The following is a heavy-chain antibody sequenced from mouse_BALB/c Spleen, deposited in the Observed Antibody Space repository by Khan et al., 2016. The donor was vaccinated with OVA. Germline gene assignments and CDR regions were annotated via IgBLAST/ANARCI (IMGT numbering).Heavy chain of an antibody. V-gene: IGHV1S137*01. Sequence: QVQLKQSGPELVRPGVSVKISCKGSGFTFTDYAMYWVKQSHAKSLEWIGLISTYSGSTNYNQKFKGKVTLTVDKSSSAAYMELARLTSEDSAIYYCARPAYDGYYDCWGQGTALTVSS. CDR1: GFTFTDYA. D-gene: IGHD2-3*01. CDR3: ARPAYDGYYDC. J-gene: IGHJ2*01. CDR2: ISTYSGST.